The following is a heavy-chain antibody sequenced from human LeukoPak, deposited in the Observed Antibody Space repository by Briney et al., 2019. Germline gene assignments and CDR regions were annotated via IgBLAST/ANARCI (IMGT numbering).Heavy chain of an antibody. D-gene: IGHD2-15*01. CDR1: GFTFSTFG. CDR3: AAHQGYCSGGGCGPY. V-gene: IGHV3-30*02. CDR2: IGNDGSNK. Sequence: GGSLRLSCAASGFTFSTFGMHWVRQAPGKGLEWLAFIGNDGSNKYYVDSVKGRFTISRDNSKNTLYLQMNTLRAEDTAVYHCAAHQGYCSGGGCGPYWGQGTQVTVPS. J-gene: IGHJ4*02.